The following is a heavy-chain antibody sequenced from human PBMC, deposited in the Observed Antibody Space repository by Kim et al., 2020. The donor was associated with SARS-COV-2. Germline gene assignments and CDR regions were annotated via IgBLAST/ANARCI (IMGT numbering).Heavy chain of an antibody. J-gene: IGHJ4*02. Sequence: SETLSLTCTVSGGSISSSGYYWAWIRQPPGKGLEWIGNIYYTGRTYYNPSLESRVTISVDTSKNQFSLKLSSVTAADTAVYHCARLYAYSGSYTVYYFDFWGQGALVTVSS. D-gene: IGHD1-26*01. CDR3: ARLYAYSGSYTVYYFDF. CDR2: IYYTGRT. CDR1: GGSISSSGYY. V-gene: IGHV4-39*01.